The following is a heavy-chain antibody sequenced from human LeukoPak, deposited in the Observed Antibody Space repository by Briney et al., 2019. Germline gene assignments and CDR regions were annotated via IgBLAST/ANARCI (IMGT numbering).Heavy chain of an antibody. J-gene: IGHJ6*03. CDR3: ARESSSPSWNYYYYMDV. V-gene: IGHV1-46*01. Sequence: ASVKVSCKASGYTFTSYYMHWVRQAPGQGLEWMGIINPSGGSTSYAQKFQGRVTMTRDTSTSTVYMELSSLRSEDTAVYYCARESSSPSWNYYYYMDVWGKGTTVTVSS. CDR2: INPSGGST. D-gene: IGHD6-6*01. CDR1: GYTFTSYY.